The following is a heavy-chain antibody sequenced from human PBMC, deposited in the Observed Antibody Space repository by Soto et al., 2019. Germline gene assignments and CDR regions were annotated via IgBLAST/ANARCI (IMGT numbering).Heavy chain of an antibody. CDR3: ARGGDILTGYYTTARWFDP. Sequence: QLQLQESGSGLVKPSQTLSLTCAVSGGSISSGGYSWSWIRQPPGKGLEWIGYIYHSGSTYYNPSLKSRVTISVDRSKNQFSLKLSSVTAADTAVYYCARGGDILTGYYTTARWFDPWGQGTLVTVSS. CDR1: GGSISSGGYS. CDR2: IYHSGST. V-gene: IGHV4-30-2*01. J-gene: IGHJ5*02. D-gene: IGHD3-9*01.